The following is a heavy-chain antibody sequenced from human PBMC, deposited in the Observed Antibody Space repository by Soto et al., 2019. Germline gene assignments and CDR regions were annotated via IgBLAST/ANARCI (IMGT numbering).Heavy chain of an antibody. CDR2: IYYSGTN. CDR1: GCSISTSSYY. CDR3: ARVPRAYSYGSFDY. Sequence: SETLSLTCTVSGCSISTSSYYWAWIRQPPGKGLEWIGSIYYSGTNYYNPSLKSRVTTSVDTSKDQFSLKLSSVIAADTAVYYCARVPRAYSYGSFDYWGQGTLVTV. V-gene: IGHV4-39*01. D-gene: IGHD5-18*01. J-gene: IGHJ4*02.